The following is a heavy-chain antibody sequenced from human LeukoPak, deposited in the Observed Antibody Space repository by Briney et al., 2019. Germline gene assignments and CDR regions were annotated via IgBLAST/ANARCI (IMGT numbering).Heavy chain of an antibody. CDR3: ARLPMFRGVIIKNPFFDY. CDR1: GYSFTSYW. Sequence: GESLKISCKGSGYSFTSYWISWVRQMPGKGLEWMGIIYPGDSDTRYSPSFQGQVTISADKSISTAYLQWSSLKASDTAMYYCARLPMFRGVIIKNPFFDYWGQGTLVTVSS. J-gene: IGHJ4*02. CDR2: IYPGDSDT. V-gene: IGHV5-51*01. D-gene: IGHD3-10*01.